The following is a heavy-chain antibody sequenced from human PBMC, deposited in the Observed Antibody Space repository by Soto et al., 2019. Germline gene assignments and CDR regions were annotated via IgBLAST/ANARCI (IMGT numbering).Heavy chain of an antibody. CDR3: AKIMDIVVTEGFLAVDY. D-gene: IGHD5-12*01. V-gene: IGHV3-23*01. J-gene: IGHJ4*02. CDR2: ISGSGGST. CDR1: GFTFSSYA. Sequence: EVQLLESGGGLVQPGGSLRLSCAASGFTFSSYAMSWVRQAPGKGLEWVSAISGSGGSTYYADSVKGRFTISRDNSKNTLDLQMNSLRAEDTAVYYCAKIMDIVVTEGFLAVDYWGQGTLVTVSS.